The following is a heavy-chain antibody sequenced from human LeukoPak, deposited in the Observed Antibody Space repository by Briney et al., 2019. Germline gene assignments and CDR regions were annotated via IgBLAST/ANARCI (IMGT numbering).Heavy chain of an antibody. V-gene: IGHV1-2*02. J-gene: IGHJ4*02. CDR3: ARANRYDSSGYSADFDY. CDR1: GYTFTGYY. D-gene: IGHD3-22*01. CDR2: FNPNSGGT. Sequence: SVKVSCKASGYTFTGYYMHWVRQAPGQGLEWMGWFNPNSGGTNYAQNFQGRVTMTRDTSISTAHMELSRLRSDDTAVYYCARANRYDSSGYSADFDYWGQGTLVTVSS.